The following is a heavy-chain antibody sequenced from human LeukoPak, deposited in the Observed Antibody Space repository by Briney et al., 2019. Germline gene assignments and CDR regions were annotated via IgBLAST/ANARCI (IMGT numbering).Heavy chain of an antibody. CDR3: AREWFLDY. V-gene: IGHV5-51*01. D-gene: IGHD3-3*01. CDR1: GYSFSNHW. J-gene: IGHJ4*02. Sequence: GESLKISCKGSGYSFSNHWIAWVRQMPGKGLEWMGIIYPGDSDTRYSPSFQGKVTISADKSISTAYLQWSSLKGSDTAMYYCAREWFLDYWGQGTLVTVSS. CDR2: IYPGDSDT.